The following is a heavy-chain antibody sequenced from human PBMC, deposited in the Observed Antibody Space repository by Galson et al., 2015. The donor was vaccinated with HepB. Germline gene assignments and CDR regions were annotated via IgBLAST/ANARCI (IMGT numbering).Heavy chain of an antibody. CDR1: GGSISSYY. CDR3: ARDRYDFWSGYPHPDY. D-gene: IGHD3-3*01. V-gene: IGHV4-4*07. CDR2: IYTSGST. Sequence: GGSISSYYWNWIRQPAGKGLEWIGRIYTSGSTNYNPSLKSRVTMSVDTSKNQFSLKLSPVTAADTAVYYCARDRYDFWSGYPHPDYWGQGTLVTVSS. J-gene: IGHJ4*02.